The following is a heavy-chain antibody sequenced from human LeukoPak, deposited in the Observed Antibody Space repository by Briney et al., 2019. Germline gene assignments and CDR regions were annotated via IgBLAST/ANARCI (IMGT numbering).Heavy chain of an antibody. CDR2: ISAYNGNI. J-gene: IGHJ5*02. D-gene: IGHD3-10*01. V-gene: IGHV1-18*01. Sequence: GASVKVSCKASGYSFSNHGISWVRQAPGQGLDWMGWISAYNGNINYAQKFQGRVTMTTDKFTSTAYMELSSLRSEDTAVYYCARTSITMVRGGGNWFDPWGQGTLVTVSS. CDR3: ARTSITMVRGGGNWFDP. CDR1: GYSFSNHG.